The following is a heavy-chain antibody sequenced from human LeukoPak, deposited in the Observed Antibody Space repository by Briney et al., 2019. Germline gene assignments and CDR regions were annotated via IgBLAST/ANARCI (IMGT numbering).Heavy chain of an antibody. D-gene: IGHD6-13*01. J-gene: IGHJ5*02. CDR3: AKVPPSITAAGNWLDP. CDR2: INTDTGGT. Sequence: ASVKVSCKASGYTFTGYYIHWVRQAPGQGLEWMGRINTDTGGTDYAQKFQGRITMTRDTSITTAYMELSRLTSDDTAMYYCAKVPPSITAAGNWLDPWGQGALVTVSS. CDR1: GYTFTGYY. V-gene: IGHV1-2*06.